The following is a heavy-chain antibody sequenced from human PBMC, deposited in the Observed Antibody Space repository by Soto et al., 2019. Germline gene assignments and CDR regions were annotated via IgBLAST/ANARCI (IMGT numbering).Heavy chain of an antibody. V-gene: IGHV4-30-2*01. J-gene: IGHJ5*02. CDR2: IYHSGST. D-gene: IGHD3-10*01. CDR1: GGSISSGGYS. Sequence: TLSLTCAVSGGSISSGGYSWSWIRQPPGKGLEWIGYIYHSGSTYYNPSLKSRVTISVDRSKNQFSLKLSSVTAADTAVYYCARGVAYGSGSPNWFDPWGQGTLVTVSS. CDR3: ARGVAYGSGSPNWFDP.